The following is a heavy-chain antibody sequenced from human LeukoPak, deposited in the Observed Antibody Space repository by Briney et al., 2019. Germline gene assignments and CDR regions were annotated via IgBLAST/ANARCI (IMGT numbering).Heavy chain of an antibody. CDR3: AKGGIAAAGRGYFDY. J-gene: IGHJ4*02. D-gene: IGHD6-13*01. Sequence: GGTLRLSCAASGFTFSSYGMSWVRQAPGKGLEWVSSISGSGGSTYYADSVKGRFTISRDNSKNTLYLQMNSLRAEDTAVYYCAKGGIAAAGRGYFDYWGQGTLVTVSS. CDR2: ISGSGGST. V-gene: IGHV3-23*01. CDR1: GFTFSSYG.